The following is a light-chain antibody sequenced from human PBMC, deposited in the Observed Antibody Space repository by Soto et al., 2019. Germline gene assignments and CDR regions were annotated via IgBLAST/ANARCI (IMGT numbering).Light chain of an antibody. V-gene: IGLV2-8*01. Sequence: LTQPPSVSGSPGQSVTISCTGTSSDVGGYDYVSWYQQHPGKAPKLMIYEVTKRPSGVPDRFSGSKSGNTASLTVSGLQAEDEADYYCSSYAGSNNFVFGTGTKVTVL. CDR3: SSYAGSNNFV. CDR2: EVT. CDR1: SSDVGGYDY. J-gene: IGLJ1*01.